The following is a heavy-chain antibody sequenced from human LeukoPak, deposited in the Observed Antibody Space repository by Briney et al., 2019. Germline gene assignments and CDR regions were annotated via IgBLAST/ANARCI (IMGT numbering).Heavy chain of an antibody. CDR1: GFTFNSYG. V-gene: IGHV3-30*18. Sequence: TGGSLRLSCTASGFTFNSYGMHWVRQAPGKGLEWVAAISYDESNKYYADSVKGRFTISRDNSKNTLSLRMNSLRAEDTALYYCAKDTLYMVRGVLDAFDIWGLGTMVTVSS. J-gene: IGHJ3*02. D-gene: IGHD3-10*01. CDR2: ISYDESNK. CDR3: AKDTLYMVRGVLDAFDI.